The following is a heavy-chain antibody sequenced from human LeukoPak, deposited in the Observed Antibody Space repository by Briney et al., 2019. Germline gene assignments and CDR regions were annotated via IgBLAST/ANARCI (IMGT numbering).Heavy chain of an antibody. CDR2: INPSGGST. CDR1: GYTFTSHY. Sequence: ASVTVSCKASGYTFTSHYMHWVRQAPGQGLEWMGIINPSGGSTSYAQKFQGRVTMTRDTSTSTVYMELSCLRSEDTAVYYCARDLIAAAGTGVDPWGQGTLVTVSS. V-gene: IGHV1-46*01. D-gene: IGHD6-13*01. J-gene: IGHJ5*02. CDR3: ARDLIAAAGTGVDP.